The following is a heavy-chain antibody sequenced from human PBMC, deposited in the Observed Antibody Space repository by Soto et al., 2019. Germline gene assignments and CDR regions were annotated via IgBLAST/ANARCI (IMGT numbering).Heavy chain of an antibody. J-gene: IGHJ2*01. Sequence: SQTLSLTCTVSAGSISSGGYYWSWIRQHPGKGLEWIGYIYYSASTYHNPSLKSRVTISVDTSKHHFSLKLSSVTAADTAVYYCARGGPGSGSYGYWYFDLWGRGTLVTVSS. CDR2: IYYSAST. D-gene: IGHD3-10*01. V-gene: IGHV4-31*03. CDR3: ARGGPGSGSYGYWYFDL. CDR1: AGSISSGGYY.